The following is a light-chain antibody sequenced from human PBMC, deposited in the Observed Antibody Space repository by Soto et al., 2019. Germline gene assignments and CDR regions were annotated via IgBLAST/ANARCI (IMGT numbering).Light chain of an antibody. CDR2: EVS. CDR1: SSDVGGYNY. CDR3: SSHTSSDTRV. V-gene: IGLV2-14*01. J-gene: IGLJ1*01. Sequence: QSALTQPASVSASPGQSITISCTGTSSDVGGYNYVSWYQQHPGKAPKVMIYEVSYRPSGVSYRFSGSKSGNMASLTISGLQAEDEADYYCSSHTSSDTRVFGTGTKVTVL.